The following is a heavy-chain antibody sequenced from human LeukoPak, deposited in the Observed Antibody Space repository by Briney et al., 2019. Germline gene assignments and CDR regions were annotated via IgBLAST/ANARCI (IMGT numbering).Heavy chain of an antibody. J-gene: IGHJ3*01. V-gene: IGHV3-21*01. CDR2: ITSTGRYI. Sequence: PVGSLRLSCAASGFNFIDYTMNWVRQAPGKGLEWVSSITSTGRYIFYADSLKGRFTISRDNAKKSLYLQMNSLRAEDMAVYYCARLRNVGGNPHPFNVWGQGTTVTVSS. CDR3: ARLRNVGGNPHPFNV. D-gene: IGHD4-23*01. CDR1: GFNFIDYT.